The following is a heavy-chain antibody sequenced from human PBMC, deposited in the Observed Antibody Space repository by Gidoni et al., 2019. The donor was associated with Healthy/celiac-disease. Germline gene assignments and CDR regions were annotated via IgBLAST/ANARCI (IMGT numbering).Heavy chain of an antibody. CDR1: GFTFSDYY. CDR2: IRSSGRTK. D-gene: IGHD5-12*01. CDR3: ARDPLIVATTDFDY. J-gene: IGHJ4*02. Sequence: QVQLVESGGGLVKPGGSLRLSCAASGFTFSDYYTSWIRQAPGKGLEWVSYIRSSGRTKYYADSVKGRFTISRDNAKNSLYLQMNSLRAEDTAVYYCARDPLIVATTDFDYWGQGTLVTVSS. V-gene: IGHV3-11*01.